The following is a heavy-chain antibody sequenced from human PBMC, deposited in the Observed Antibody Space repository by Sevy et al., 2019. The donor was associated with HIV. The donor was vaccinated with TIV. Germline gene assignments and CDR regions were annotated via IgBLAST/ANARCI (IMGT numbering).Heavy chain of an antibody. Sequence: SETLSLTCTVSGGSISSYYWSWIRQAPGKGLEWIGYIYYSGSTNYNPSLKSRVTISVDTSKNQFSLKLSSVTAADTAVYYCARVGVAGTDYYYYMDVWGKGTTVTVSS. V-gene: IGHV4-59*01. J-gene: IGHJ6*03. CDR1: GGSISSYY. CDR3: ARVGVAGTDYYYYMDV. CDR2: IYYSGST. D-gene: IGHD6-19*01.